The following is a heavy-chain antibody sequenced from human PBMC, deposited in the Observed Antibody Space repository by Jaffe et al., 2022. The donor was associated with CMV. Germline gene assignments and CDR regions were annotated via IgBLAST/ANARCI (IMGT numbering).Heavy chain of an antibody. CDR2: IYSGGST. J-gene: IGHJ6*03. CDR3: ARAPDSSSYYYYYMDV. CDR1: GFTVSSNY. V-gene: IGHV3-66*01. D-gene: IGHD6-6*01. Sequence: EVQLVESGGGLVQPGGSLRLSCAASGFTVSSNYMSWVRQAPGKGLEWVSVIYSGGSTYYADSVKGRFTISRDNSKNTLYLQMNSLRAEDTAVYYCARAPDSSSYYYYYMDVWGKGTTVTVSS.